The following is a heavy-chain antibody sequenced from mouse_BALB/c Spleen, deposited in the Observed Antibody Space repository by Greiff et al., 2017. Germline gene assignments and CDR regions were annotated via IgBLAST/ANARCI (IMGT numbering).Heavy chain of an antibody. Sequence: QVQLQQSGAELIKPGASVKISCKATGYTFSSYWIEWVKQRPGHGLEWIGEILPGSGSTNYNEKFKGKATFTADTSSNTAYMQLSSLTSEDSAVYYCARLDGNYAWFAYWGQGTLVTVSA. CDR3: ARLDGNYAWFAY. D-gene: IGHD2-1*01. V-gene: IGHV1-9*01. CDR2: ILPGSGST. CDR1: GYTFSSYW. J-gene: IGHJ3*01.